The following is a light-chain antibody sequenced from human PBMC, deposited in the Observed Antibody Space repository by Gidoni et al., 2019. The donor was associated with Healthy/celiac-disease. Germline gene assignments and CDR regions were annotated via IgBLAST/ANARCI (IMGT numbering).Light chain of an antibody. CDR3: QQYDNLPLT. J-gene: IGKJ2*01. CDR2: DAS. CDR1: QDISNY. Sequence: DIQMNQSPSSLSASVGDRVTITCQASQDISNYLNWYQQKPGKAPKLLIYDASNFETGVPSRFSGSGSGTDFTFTISRLQPEAIATYYCQQYDNLPLTFGQGTKLEIK. V-gene: IGKV1-33*01.